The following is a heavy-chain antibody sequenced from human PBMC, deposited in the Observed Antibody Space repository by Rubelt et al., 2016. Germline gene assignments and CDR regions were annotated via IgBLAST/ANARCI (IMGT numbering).Heavy chain of an antibody. J-gene: IGHJ3*02. CDR2: ISSSSTTI. V-gene: IGHV3-48*01. Sequence: GKGLEWISYISSSSTTIYYADSVKGRFTISRDNAKNSLYLQMNSLRGEDTAVYYCSRRSMGATSAFDIWGQGTVVTVSS. D-gene: IGHD1-26*01. CDR3: SRRSMGATSAFDI.